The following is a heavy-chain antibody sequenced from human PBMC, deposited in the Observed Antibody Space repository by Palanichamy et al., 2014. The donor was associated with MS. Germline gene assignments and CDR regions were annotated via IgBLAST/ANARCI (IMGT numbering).Heavy chain of an antibody. Sequence: QVQLQESGPGLVKPSETLSLTCTVSGGSISSYYWNWIRQPPGKGLEWIGYIYYSGSTNYNPSLKSRATTSVDTFKNQFSLKVYSATAADTAVYYCARSTVWHYFDYWGQGTLVTVSS. CDR1: GGSISSYY. CDR2: IYYSGST. D-gene: IGHD2/OR15-2a*01. V-gene: IGHV4-59*08. CDR3: ARSTVWHYFDY. J-gene: IGHJ4*02.